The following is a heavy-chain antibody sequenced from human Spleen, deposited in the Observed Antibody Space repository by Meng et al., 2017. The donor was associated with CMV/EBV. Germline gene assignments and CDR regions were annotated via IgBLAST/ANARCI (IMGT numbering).Heavy chain of an antibody. D-gene: IGHD6-6*01. Sequence: ASVKVSCKASGYTFSGYYMYWVRQAPGQGLEWMGWINPNSGGTNYAQKFQGRVTMTWDTSTSTVYMELSSLRSEDTAVYYCARDLGTSSPFDYWGQGTLVTVSS. J-gene: IGHJ4*02. CDR3: ARDLGTSSPFDY. CDR2: INPNSGGT. V-gene: IGHV1-2*02. CDR1: GYTFSGYY.